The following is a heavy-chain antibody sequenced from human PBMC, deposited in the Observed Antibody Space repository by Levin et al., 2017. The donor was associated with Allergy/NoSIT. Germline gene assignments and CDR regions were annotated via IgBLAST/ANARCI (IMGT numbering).Heavy chain of an antibody. V-gene: IGHV1-18*01. CDR3: ARVGIDFWGVYQKSWGFMDV. CDR1: GYNFTNYG. J-gene: IGHJ6*02. Sequence: ASVKVSCKASGYNFTNYGISWVRQAPGQGLEWMGWISAYNGNTNYAQKFQGRVTMTIQTSTNTAYMELRSLRSDDTAVYYCARVGIDFWGVYQKSWGFMDVWGQGTTVTVSS. D-gene: IGHD3-3*01. CDR2: ISAYNGNT.